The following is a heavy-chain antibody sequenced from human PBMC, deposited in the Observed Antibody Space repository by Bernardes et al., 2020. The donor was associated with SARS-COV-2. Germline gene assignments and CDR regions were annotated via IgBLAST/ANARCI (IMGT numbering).Heavy chain of an antibody. CDR3: ARACQGITIFGVVTGPQYFDF. D-gene: IGHD3-3*01. CDR2: IYYSGST. Sequence: SETLSLTCTVSGGSISSYYWSWIRQPPGKGLEWIGYIYYSGSTNYNPSLKSRVTISVDTSKNQFSLKLSSVTAADTAVYYCARACQGITIFGVVTGPQYFDFWGQGTLVTVSS. J-gene: IGHJ4*02. V-gene: IGHV4-59*01. CDR1: GGSISSYY.